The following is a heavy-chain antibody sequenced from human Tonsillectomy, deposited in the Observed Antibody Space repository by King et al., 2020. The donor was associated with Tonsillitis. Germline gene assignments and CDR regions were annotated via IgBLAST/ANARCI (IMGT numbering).Heavy chain of an antibody. J-gene: IGHJ6*02. Sequence: VQLVESGAEVKRPGASVKVSCKTSGYTFTGYYMHWVRQAPGQGLEWMGWINPNSGGTNYAQKFQGRVTMTRDTSISTAYMDLSRLRSDDTAVYYCARDRRESMLTHYYGMTSGAKGPRSPSP. D-gene: IGHD2-8*01. CDR2: INPNSGGT. CDR1: GYTFTGYY. V-gene: IGHV1-2*02. CDR3: ARDRRESMLTHYYGMTS.